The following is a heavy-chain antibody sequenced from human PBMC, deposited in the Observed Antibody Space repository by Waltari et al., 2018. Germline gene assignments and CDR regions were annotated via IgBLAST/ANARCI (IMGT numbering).Heavy chain of an antibody. CDR3: ARGLEIVVVPAAIRGAFDM. D-gene: IGHD2-2*02. V-gene: IGHV4-34*01. Sequence: QVPLQPWGAGLFKPSETLSLNCAVYGVSLRRYSWTWTRQSPGKGLEWIGEINHSGSTNYNPSLKSRVTISLDTSKNQFSLKLSSATAADTAVYYWARGLEIVVVPAAIRGAFDMWGQGTMVTVAS. CDR2: INHSGST. CDR1: GVSLRRYS. J-gene: IGHJ3*02.